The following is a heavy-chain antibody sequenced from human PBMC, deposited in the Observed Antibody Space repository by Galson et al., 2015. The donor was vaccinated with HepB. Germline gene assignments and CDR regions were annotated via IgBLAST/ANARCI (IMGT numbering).Heavy chain of an antibody. CDR2: ISGSGGST. V-gene: IGHV3-23*01. Sequence: SLRLSCAASGFTFSSYAMSWVRQAPGKGLEWVSAISGSGGSTYYADSVKGRFTISRDNSKNTLYLQMNSLRAEDTAVYYCAKDGDFWRGYSSSFDYWGQGTLVTVSS. D-gene: IGHD3-3*01. CDR1: GFTFSSYA. CDR3: AKDGDFWRGYSSSFDY. J-gene: IGHJ4*02.